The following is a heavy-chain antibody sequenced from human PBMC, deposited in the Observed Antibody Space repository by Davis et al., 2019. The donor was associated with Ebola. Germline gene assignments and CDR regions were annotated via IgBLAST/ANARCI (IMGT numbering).Heavy chain of an antibody. Sequence: HTGGSLRLSCAASGFIFSDYWMNWVRQTPGKGLVWVSRITNDGTRTSYADSVQGRFTISRDNAKNTLFLQLNSLRVEDTAIYYCAGREAASIDYWGQGTLVTVSS. V-gene: IGHV3-74*01. CDR3: AGREAASIDY. D-gene: IGHD6-25*01. CDR2: ITNDGTRT. J-gene: IGHJ4*02. CDR1: GFIFSDYW.